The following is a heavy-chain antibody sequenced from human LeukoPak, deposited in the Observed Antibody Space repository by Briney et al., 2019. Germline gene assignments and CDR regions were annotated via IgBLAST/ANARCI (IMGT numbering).Heavy chain of an antibody. D-gene: IGHD5-18*01. CDR2: ISNSGTAI. Sequence: PGGSLRRSGAASGFTFSSYEMNWVRQAPGNGLEWVSYISNSGTAIYYADSVKGRFTISRDNAKSSLYLQMNSLRAEDTAVYYCARAGYSMDTEYFQHWGQGTLVTVSS. J-gene: IGHJ1*01. CDR3: ARAGYSMDTEYFQH. V-gene: IGHV3-48*03. CDR1: GFTFSSYE.